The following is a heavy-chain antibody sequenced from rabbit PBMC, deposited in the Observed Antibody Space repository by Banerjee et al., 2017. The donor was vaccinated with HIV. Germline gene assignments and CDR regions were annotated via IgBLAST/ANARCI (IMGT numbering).Heavy chain of an antibody. CDR3: ARGYTYGYVVVAYNTYFNL. Sequence: QSLEESGGDLVKPGASLTLTCTASGFSFSSSYYMCWVRQAPGKGLEWIACIYVGSSGSTYYASWAKGRFTISKTSSTTVTLQMTSLTAADTATYFCARGYTYGYVVVAYNTYFNLWGPGTLVTVS. CDR1: GFSFSSSYY. D-gene: IGHD6-1*01. CDR2: IYVGSSGST. J-gene: IGHJ4*01. V-gene: IGHV1S40*01.